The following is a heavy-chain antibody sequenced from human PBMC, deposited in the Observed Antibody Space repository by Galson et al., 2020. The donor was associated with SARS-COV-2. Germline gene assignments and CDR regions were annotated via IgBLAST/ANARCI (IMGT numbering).Heavy chain of an antibody. V-gene: IGHV3-30*03. CDR3: ARDEERFFDWSFSPAYYGMDV. Sequence: GESLKIPCAAPGFTFSSLGMHWVRPAPGKGLEWVTLISYDGSNKFYADSVKGRFTIPRDNSRNTVYLQMNSLRVEDTAVYYCARDEERFFDWSFSPAYYGMDVWGQGTTVTVS. CDR2: ISYDGSNK. CDR1: GFTFSSLG. J-gene: IGHJ6*02. D-gene: IGHD3-3*01.